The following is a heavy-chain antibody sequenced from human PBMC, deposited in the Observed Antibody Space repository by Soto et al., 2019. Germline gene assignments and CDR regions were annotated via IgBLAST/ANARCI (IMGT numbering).Heavy chain of an antibody. CDR3: TRDGGDYETYYFDY. V-gene: IGHV3-49*03. Sequence: PGGSLRLSCTASGFTFGDYAMSWFRQAPGKGLEWVGFTRSKAYGGTTEYAASVKGRFTISRDDSKSIAYLQMNSLKTEDTAVYYCTRDGGDYETYYFDYWGQGTLVTVSS. CDR1: GFTFGDYA. CDR2: TRSKAYGGTT. J-gene: IGHJ4*02. D-gene: IGHD4-17*01.